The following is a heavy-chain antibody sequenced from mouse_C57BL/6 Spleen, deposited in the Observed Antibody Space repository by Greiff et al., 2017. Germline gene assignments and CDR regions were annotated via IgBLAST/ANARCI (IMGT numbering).Heavy chain of an antibody. V-gene: IGHV1-76*01. CDR3: ARWGTTVVASDY. J-gene: IGHJ2*01. CDR1: GYTFTDYY. Sequence: VQVVESGAELVRPGASVKLSCKASGYTFTDYYINWVKQRPGQGLEWIARIYPGSGNTYYNEKFKGKATLTAEKSSSTAYMQLSSLTSEDSAVYFCARWGTTVVASDYWGQGTTLTVSS. CDR2: IYPGSGNT. D-gene: IGHD1-1*01.